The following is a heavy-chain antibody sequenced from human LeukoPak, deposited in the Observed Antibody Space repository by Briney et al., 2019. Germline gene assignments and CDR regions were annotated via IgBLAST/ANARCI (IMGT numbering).Heavy chain of an antibody. CDR2: INHSGST. V-gene: IGHV4-34*01. Sequence: SETLPLTCAVYGGSFSGYYWSWIRQPPGKGLEWIGEINHSGSTNYNPSLKSRVTISVDTSKNQFSLKLSSVTAADTAVYYCARGYSYGSFDYWGQGTLVTVSS. CDR1: GGSFSGYY. J-gene: IGHJ4*02. D-gene: IGHD5-18*01. CDR3: ARGYSYGSFDY.